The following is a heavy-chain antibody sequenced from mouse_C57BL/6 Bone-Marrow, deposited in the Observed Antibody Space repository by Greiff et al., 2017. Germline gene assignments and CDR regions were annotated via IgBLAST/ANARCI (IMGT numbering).Heavy chain of an antibody. CDR1: GFTFSSYA. D-gene: IGHD1-1*01. CDR3: SRNRCYYDGSSYAY. CDR2: ISDGGSYT. Sequence: EVKVVESGGGLVKPGGSLKLSCAASGFTFSSYAMTWVRQTPETRLEWVATISDGGSYTTYKDNVKGRFTIFSDNAQNNLYLRMSHRKSEDTAMYYCSRNRCYYDGSSYAYWGQGTSLTVSS. J-gene: IGHJ2*02. V-gene: IGHV5-4*03.